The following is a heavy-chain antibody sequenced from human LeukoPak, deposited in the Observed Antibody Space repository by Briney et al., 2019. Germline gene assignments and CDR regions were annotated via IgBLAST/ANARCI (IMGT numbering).Heavy chain of an antibody. CDR2: ISGSGGST. Sequence: PGGSLRLSCAASGFTFSSYAMNWVRQAPGKGLEWVSAISGSGGSTYYADSVKGRFTISRDNSKNTLYLQMNSLRAEDTAVYYCAKGTDFGVVTTFDYWGQGTLVTVSS. D-gene: IGHD3-3*01. CDR3: AKGTDFGVVTTFDY. V-gene: IGHV3-23*01. J-gene: IGHJ4*02. CDR1: GFTFSSYA.